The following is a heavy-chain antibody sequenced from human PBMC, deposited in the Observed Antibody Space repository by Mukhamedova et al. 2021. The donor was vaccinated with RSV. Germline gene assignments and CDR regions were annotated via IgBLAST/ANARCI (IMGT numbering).Heavy chain of an antibody. D-gene: IGHD5-12*01. V-gene: IGHV3-7*03. CDR3: ARILGDYSDFDY. J-gene: IGHJ4*02. Sequence: GDSLRGRFTISRDNVKNSLFLQIDSLRTDDTAIYYCARILGDYSDFDYWGQGILVTVSS.